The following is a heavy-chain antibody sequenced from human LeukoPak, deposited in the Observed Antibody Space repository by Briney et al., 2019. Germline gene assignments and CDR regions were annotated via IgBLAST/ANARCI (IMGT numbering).Heavy chain of an antibody. J-gene: IGHJ5*02. Sequence: ASVKVSCKASGYTFTSYYMHWVRQAPGQGLEWMGIINPSGGSTSYAQKFQGRVTMTRDMSTSTVYMELSSLRSEDTAVYYCARVNGNSSSWTGRFDPWGQGTLVTVSS. CDR1: GYTFTSYY. CDR2: INPSGGST. CDR3: ARVNGNSSSWTGRFDP. D-gene: IGHD6-13*01. V-gene: IGHV1-46*01.